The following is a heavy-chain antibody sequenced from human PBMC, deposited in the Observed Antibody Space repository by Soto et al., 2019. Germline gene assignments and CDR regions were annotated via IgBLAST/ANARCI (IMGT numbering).Heavy chain of an antibody. CDR2: IIPIFGTA. CDR1: GGTFSSYA. Sequence: QVQLVQSGAEVKKPGSSVKVSCKASGGTFSSYAISWVRQAPGQGLEWMGGIIPIFGTANYAQKFQGRVTINEDESTSTAYMELSSMRSEDTAVYYCARDEGRDGYNGHFGYWGQGTLVTVSS. J-gene: IGHJ4*02. D-gene: IGHD5-12*01. CDR3: ARDEGRDGYNGHFGY. V-gene: IGHV1-69*01.